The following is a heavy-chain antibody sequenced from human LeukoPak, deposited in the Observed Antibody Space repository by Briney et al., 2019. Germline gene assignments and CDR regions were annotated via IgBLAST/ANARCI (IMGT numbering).Heavy chain of an antibody. CDR2: ISYDGSNK. Sequence: GGSLRLSCAASGFTFSSYAMHWVRQAPGKGLEWVAVISYDGSNKYYADSVKGRFTISRDNSKNTLYLQMNSLRAEDTAVYYCAKDSILWFGEPTPEYDYWGQGTLVTVSS. CDR3: AKDSILWFGEPTPEYDY. CDR1: GFTFSSYA. V-gene: IGHV3-30*04. D-gene: IGHD3-10*01. J-gene: IGHJ4*02.